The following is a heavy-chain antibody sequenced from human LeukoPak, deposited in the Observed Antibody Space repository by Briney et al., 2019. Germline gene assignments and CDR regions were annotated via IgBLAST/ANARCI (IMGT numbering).Heavy chain of an antibody. D-gene: IGHD3-22*01. CDR2: INPNSGGT. CDR1: GYTFTGYY. CDR3: ARGGRKNPYDSSGYPFDY. V-gene: IGHV1-2*02. Sequence: GASVKVSCKASGYTFTGYYMHWVRQAPGQGLEWMGWINPNSGGTNYAQKFQGRVTMTRDTSISTAYMELSRLRSDDTAVYYCARGGRKNPYDSSGYPFDYWGQGTLVTVSS. J-gene: IGHJ4*02.